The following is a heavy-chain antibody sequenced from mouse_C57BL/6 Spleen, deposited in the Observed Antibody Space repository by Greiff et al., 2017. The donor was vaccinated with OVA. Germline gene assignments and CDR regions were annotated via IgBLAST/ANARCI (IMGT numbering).Heavy chain of an antibody. V-gene: IGHV1-72*01. CDR3: TRNGFAY. CDR1: GYTFTSYW. CDR2: IAPNSGGT. Sequence: QVQLQQPGAELVKPGASVKLSCKASGYTFTSYWMHWVQQRPGRGLEWIGMIAPNSGGTNYNEKYKSKATLTVDTPSSAAYMQRSSLTSEDAAIYYCTRNGFAYWGQGTLGTVSA. J-gene: IGHJ3*01.